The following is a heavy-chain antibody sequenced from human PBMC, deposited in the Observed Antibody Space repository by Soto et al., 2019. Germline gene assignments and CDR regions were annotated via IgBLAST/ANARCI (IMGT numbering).Heavy chain of an antibody. J-gene: IGHJ4*02. CDR1: GFTFSSYA. V-gene: IGHV3-23*01. CDR2: ISSSGGST. D-gene: IGHD1-1*01. CDR3: AKMATGTTGLDY. Sequence: EVQLLESGGGLVQPGGSLRLSCAASGFTFSSYAMRWVRQAPGRGLECVSGISSSGGSTFYADSVKGRFIISRDNSKNTLYLQINSLRAEDTAVYYCAKMATGTTGLDYWGQGTLVTVSS.